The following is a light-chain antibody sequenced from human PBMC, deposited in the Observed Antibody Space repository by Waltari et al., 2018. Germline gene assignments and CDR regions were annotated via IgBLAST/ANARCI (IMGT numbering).Light chain of an antibody. V-gene: IGLV3-21*01. CDR2: YDR. Sequence: WYAHRPSQAHVLFIHYDRERPSGLPVRFSGYNSANTATLSIRRVEAADEADYYCQVWDTEHGVFGGGPKLTV. J-gene: IGLJ3*02. CDR3: QVWDTEHGV.